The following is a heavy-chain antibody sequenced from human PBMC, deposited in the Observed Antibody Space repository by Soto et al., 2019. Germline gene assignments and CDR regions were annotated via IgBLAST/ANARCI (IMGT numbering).Heavy chain of an antibody. CDR3: AAVTAAAYLAASDI. CDR2: IVVGSGNT. Sequence: GISVEVSCKARRVGITSSAMWSLRQARGQRLEWIGWIVVGSGNTNYAQKFQERVTITRDMSTSTAYMELSSLRSEDTAVYYCAAVTAAAYLAASDILGQGTIVTVSS. CDR1: RVGITSSA. D-gene: IGHD6-13*01. J-gene: IGHJ3*02. V-gene: IGHV1-58*02.